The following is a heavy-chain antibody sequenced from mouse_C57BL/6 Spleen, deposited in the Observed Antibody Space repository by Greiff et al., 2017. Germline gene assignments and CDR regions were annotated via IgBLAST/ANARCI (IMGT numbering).Heavy chain of an antibody. CDR2: ISSGSSTI. Sequence: EVKLVESGGGLVKPGGSLKLSCAASGFTFSDYGMHWVRQAPEKGLEWVAYISSGSSTIYYADTVKGRFTISRDNAKNTLFLQMTSLTSGDTAMYYCARGPYYYGSSHYFDCWGQGTTLTVSS. CDR1: GFTFSDYG. D-gene: IGHD1-1*01. V-gene: IGHV5-17*01. J-gene: IGHJ2*01. CDR3: ARGPYYYGSSHYFDC.